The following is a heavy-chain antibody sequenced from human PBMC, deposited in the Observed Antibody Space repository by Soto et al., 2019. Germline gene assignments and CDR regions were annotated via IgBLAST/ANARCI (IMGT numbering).Heavy chain of an antibody. Sequence: QVQLVQSGAEVKKPGASVKVSCKASGYTFTSYGINWVRQAPRQGLEWMGWISVYNGNTNYAQKLQGRVTMTTDTSTSTAYMELRSLRSDATAVYYCARDALSYGLDVWGQGTTVTVSS. CDR3: ARDALSYGLDV. V-gene: IGHV1-18*04. J-gene: IGHJ6*02. CDR2: ISVYNGNT. CDR1: GYTFTSYG.